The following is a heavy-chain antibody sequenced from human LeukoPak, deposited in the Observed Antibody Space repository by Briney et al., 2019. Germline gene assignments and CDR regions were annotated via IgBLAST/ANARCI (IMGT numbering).Heavy chain of an antibody. CDR1: GFTFSSYG. D-gene: IGHD3-22*01. Sequence: GGSLRLSCAASGFTFSSYGMHWVRQAPGKGLEWVAVISYDGINKYYADSVKGRFTISRDNSKNTLYLQMNSLRAEDTAVYYCARDYYDSSGYSGAFDIWGQGTMVTVSS. CDR3: ARDYYDSSGYSGAFDI. V-gene: IGHV3-30*03. J-gene: IGHJ3*02. CDR2: ISYDGINK.